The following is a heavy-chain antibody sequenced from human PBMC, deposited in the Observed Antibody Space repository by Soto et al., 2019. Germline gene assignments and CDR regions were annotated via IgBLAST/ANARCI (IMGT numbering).Heavy chain of an antibody. Sequence: GGSLRLSCAASGFTFSSYWMTWVRQAPAKGLEWVANIKQDGSEKYYVDSVKGRFTISRDNAKNSLYLQMNSLRAEDTAVYYCAISSTKYCSSTSCYAFDIWGQGTMVTVSS. CDR3: AISSTKYCSSTSCYAFDI. J-gene: IGHJ3*02. D-gene: IGHD2-2*01. CDR2: IKQDGSEK. V-gene: IGHV3-7*01. CDR1: GFTFSSYW.